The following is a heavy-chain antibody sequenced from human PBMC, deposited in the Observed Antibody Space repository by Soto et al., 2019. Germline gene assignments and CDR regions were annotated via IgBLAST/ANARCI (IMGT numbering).Heavy chain of an antibody. CDR3: ARGPYCSGGSCYNSWFDP. J-gene: IGHJ5*02. D-gene: IGHD2-15*01. CDR1: GYTFTSYA. CDR2: INAGNGNT. V-gene: IGHV1-3*01. Sequence: ASVKVSCKASGYTFTSYAMHWVRQAPGQGLEWMGWINAGNGNTKYSQKFQGRVTITRDTSASTAYMELSSLRSEDTAVYYCARGPYCSGGSCYNSWFDPWGQGTLVTVSS.